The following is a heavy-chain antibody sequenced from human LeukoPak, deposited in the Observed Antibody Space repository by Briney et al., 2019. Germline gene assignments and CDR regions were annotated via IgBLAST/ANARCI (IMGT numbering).Heavy chain of an antibody. CDR2: IYYSGRT. V-gene: IGHV4-39*07. Sequence: KTSETLSLTCTVSGGSISSSSYYWGWIRQPPGKGLEWIGSIYYSGRTYYNPSLKSPVTLSVDTSKNQFSLKLSSVTAADTAVYYCARSLGYYYDSSGYPTVVWGQGTLVTVSS. CDR3: ARSLGYYYDSSGYPTVV. J-gene: IGHJ4*02. CDR1: GGSISSSSYY. D-gene: IGHD3-22*01.